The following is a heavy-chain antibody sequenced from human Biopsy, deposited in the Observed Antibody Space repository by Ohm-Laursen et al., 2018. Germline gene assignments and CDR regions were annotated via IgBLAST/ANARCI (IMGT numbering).Heavy chain of an antibody. CDR3: ARETPTGIPFNWFDP. D-gene: IGHD1-1*01. CDR1: GDTVSNIDAA. CDR2: TYYRTQWHS. V-gene: IGHV6-1*01. J-gene: IGHJ5*02. Sequence: SQTLSLTCAISGDTVSNIDAAWNWIRRSPSRGLEWLGRTYYRTQWHSDYAVFVKSRITIKAEPFRNQFSLQLTSVTPEDTAVYFCARETPTGIPFNWFDPWGQGTLVTVSS.